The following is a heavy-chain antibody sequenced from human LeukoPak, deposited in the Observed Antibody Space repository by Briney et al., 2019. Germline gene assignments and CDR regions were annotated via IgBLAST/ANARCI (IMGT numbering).Heavy chain of an antibody. CDR3: AKAGVDYGDYFYYYYMDV. Sequence: GGSLRLSCAASGFTFSSYAMSWVRQAPGKGLEWVSAISGGGSSTYYGDSVKGRFTIYRDNSKNTLYLQMNSLRAEDTAVYYCAKAGVDYGDYFYYYYMDVWGKGTTVTVSS. D-gene: IGHD4-17*01. J-gene: IGHJ6*03. CDR2: ISGGGSST. V-gene: IGHV3-23*01. CDR1: GFTFSSYA.